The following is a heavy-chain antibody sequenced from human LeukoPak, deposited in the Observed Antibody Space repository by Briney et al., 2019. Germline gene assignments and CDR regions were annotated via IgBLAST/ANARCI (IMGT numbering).Heavy chain of an antibody. J-gene: IGHJ6*03. Sequence: ASVKVSCKASGYTFTSYDINWVRQATGQGLEWMGWMNPNSGNTGYAQKFQGRVTMTRNTSISTAHMELSSLRSEDTAVYYCARGRGDGYNLYYYYMDVWGKGTTVTVSS. CDR3: ARGRGDGYNLYYYYMDV. V-gene: IGHV1-8*01. CDR2: MNPNSGNT. D-gene: IGHD5-24*01. CDR1: GYTFTSYD.